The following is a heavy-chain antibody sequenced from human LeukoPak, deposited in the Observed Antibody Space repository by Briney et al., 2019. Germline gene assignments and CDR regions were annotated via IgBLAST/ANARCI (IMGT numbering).Heavy chain of an antibody. V-gene: IGHV3-23*01. J-gene: IGHJ4*02. D-gene: IGHD5-24*01. Sequence: PGGSLRLSCAGSGFTFSNYAMSWVRQASGKGLEWVSVISGGGGTTYYAESVKGRFTISRDNSKNTLYLQMNSLRAEDTAVYYCAKCGDGYNYYHYWGQGTLVTVSS. CDR3: AKCGDGYNYYHY. CDR1: GFTFSNYA. CDR2: ISGGGGTT.